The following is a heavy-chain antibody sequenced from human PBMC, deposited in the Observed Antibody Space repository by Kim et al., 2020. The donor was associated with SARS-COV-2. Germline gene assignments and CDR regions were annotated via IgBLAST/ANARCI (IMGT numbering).Heavy chain of an antibody. Sequence: TSYIYYADSVKGRFTITRDNAKNSLYLQMNSLRAEDTAVYYCARDPAPNYWGQGTLVTVSS. D-gene: IGHD2-8*01. CDR2: TSYI. CDR3: ARDPAPNY. J-gene: IGHJ4*02. V-gene: IGHV3-21*01.